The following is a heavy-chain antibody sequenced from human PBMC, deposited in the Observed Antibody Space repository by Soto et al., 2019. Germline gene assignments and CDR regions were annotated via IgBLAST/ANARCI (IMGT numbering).Heavy chain of an antibody. CDR1: GFTFSSYS. D-gene: IGHD3-3*01. CDR3: ARGHYDFWSGYFYYFDY. CDR2: ISSSSSTI. Sequence: GGSLRLSCAASGFTFSSYSMNWVRQAPGKGLEWVSYISSSSSTIYYADSVKGRFTISRDNAKNPLYLQMNSLRDEDTAVYYCARGHYDFWSGYFYYFDYWGQGTLVTVSS. V-gene: IGHV3-48*02. J-gene: IGHJ4*02.